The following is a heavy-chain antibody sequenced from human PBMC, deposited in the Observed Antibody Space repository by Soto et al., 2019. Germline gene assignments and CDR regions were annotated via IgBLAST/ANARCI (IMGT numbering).Heavy chain of an antibody. D-gene: IGHD3-10*01. V-gene: IGHV1-18*01. CDR3: ARGGSSLWFGESPNY. Sequence: ASVKVSCKASGYTFTSYGISWVRQAPGQGLEWMGWISAYNGSTNYAQKLQGRVTMTTDTSTSTAYMELRSLRSDDTAVYYCARGGSSLWFGESPNYWGQGTLVTVSS. J-gene: IGHJ4*02. CDR2: ISAYNGST. CDR1: GYTFTSYG.